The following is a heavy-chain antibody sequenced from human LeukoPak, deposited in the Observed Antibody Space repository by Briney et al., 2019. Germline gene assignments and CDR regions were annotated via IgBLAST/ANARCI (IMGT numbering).Heavy chain of an antibody. CDR2: IWYDGSNK. Sequence: GGSLRLSCAASGFTFSSYGMPWVRQAPGKGLEWVAVIWYDGSNKYYADSVKGRFTISRDNSKNTLYLQMNSLRAEDTAVYYCARDFGRKANWFDPWGQGTLVTVSS. CDR1: GFTFSSYG. J-gene: IGHJ5*02. D-gene: IGHD3-10*01. CDR3: ARDFGRKANWFDP. V-gene: IGHV3-33*01.